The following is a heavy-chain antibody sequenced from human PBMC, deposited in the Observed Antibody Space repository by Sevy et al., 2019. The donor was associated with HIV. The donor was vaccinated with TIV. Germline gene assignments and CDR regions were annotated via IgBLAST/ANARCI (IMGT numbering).Heavy chain of an antibody. J-gene: IGHJ3*02. D-gene: IGHD6-13*01. CDR2: ITWNSGSI. Sequence: GGSLRLSCAASRFTFDDYAMHWVRQAPGKGLEWVSGITWNSGSIGYADSVKGRFTISRDNAKNSLYLQMNSLRAEDTALYYCAKTKARIAAAVGAFDIWGHGTMVTVSS. CDR1: RFTFDDYA. CDR3: AKTKARIAAAVGAFDI. V-gene: IGHV3-9*01.